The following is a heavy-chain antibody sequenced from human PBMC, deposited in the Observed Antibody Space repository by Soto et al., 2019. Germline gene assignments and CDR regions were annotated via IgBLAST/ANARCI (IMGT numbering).Heavy chain of an antibody. J-gene: IGHJ4*02. Sequence: SETLSLTCTVSGGSISSYYWSWIRQPPGKGLEWIGYIYYSGSTNYNPSLKSRVTISVDTSKNQFSLKLSSVTAADTAVYYCARRKSCSGGSCYSPFDYWGQGTLVTVSS. V-gene: IGHV4-59*01. D-gene: IGHD2-15*01. CDR3: ARRKSCSGGSCYSPFDY. CDR2: IYYSGST. CDR1: GGSISSYY.